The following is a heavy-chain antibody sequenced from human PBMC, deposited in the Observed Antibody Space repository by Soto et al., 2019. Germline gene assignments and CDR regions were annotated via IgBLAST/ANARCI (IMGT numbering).Heavy chain of an antibody. CDR3: AREDCSSTSCYRNWFDP. J-gene: IGHJ5*02. CDR2: IIPILGIA. Sequence: QVQLVQSGAEVKKPGSSVKVSCKASGGTFSSYTISWVRQAPGQGLEWMGRIIPILGIANYAQKFQGRVTITADKSTSSAYMELSSLRSEDTAVYYCAREDCSSTSCYRNWFDPWGQETLVTVSS. CDR1: GGTFSSYT. V-gene: IGHV1-69*08. D-gene: IGHD2-2*01.